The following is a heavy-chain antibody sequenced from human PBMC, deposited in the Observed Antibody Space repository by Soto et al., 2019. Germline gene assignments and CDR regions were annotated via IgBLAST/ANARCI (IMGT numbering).Heavy chain of an antibody. CDR1: GGIFSSYA. D-gene: IGHD3-22*01. CDR3: AISMWGTMRVGVIPYYYGMDV. J-gene: IGHJ6*02. V-gene: IGHV1-69*13. CDR2: IIPIFGTA. Sequence: GASVKVSCKASGGIFSSYAISWVRQAPGKGLEWLGGIIPIFGTANYAQKFQGRVTITPDESTSTAYMELSSLRLEDTAVYYCAISMWGTMRVGVIPYYYGMDVWGQGTTVTVSS.